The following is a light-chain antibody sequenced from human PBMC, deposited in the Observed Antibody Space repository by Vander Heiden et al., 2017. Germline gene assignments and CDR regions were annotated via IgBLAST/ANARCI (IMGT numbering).Light chain of an antibody. V-gene: IGKV3-20*01. J-gene: IGKJ1*01. CDR3: QQFGGSPLWT. Sequence: EIVLTQSPGTLSLSPGERATLSCRPSQSSSSTSLGWYQQKPGQAPRLLIYGASSRATGIPDRFSGSGSGTDFTLTISRVEPEDFAVYYCQQFGGSPLWTFGQGTKVEIK. CDR1: QSSSSTS. CDR2: GAS.